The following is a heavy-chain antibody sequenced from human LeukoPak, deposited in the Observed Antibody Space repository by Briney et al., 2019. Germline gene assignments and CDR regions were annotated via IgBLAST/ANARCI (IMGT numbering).Heavy chain of an antibody. Sequence: GGSLRLSCAASGFTFSSYAMSWVRQAPGKGLEWVSAISGRGGNTYYAHSVKGRFTISRDNSKTTLYLQMNSLRAEDTAVYYCAKDQIAPADYWGQGTLVTVSS. CDR3: AKDQIAPADY. CDR2: ISGRGGNT. D-gene: IGHD2/OR15-2a*01. J-gene: IGHJ4*02. CDR1: GFTFSSYA. V-gene: IGHV3-23*01.